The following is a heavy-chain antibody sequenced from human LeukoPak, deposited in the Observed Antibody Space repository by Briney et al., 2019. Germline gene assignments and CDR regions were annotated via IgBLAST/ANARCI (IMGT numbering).Heavy chain of an antibody. CDR2: IKEDGSAR. V-gene: IGHV3-7*01. CDR1: GFSFSSHW. CDR3: VKRNALEF. J-gene: IGHJ3*01. Sequence: GGSLRLSCVASGFSFSSHWMNWVRQAPGKGLEWVANIKEDGSARYYVESVKGRFTIPRDNTKNSVFLQMNNLRGEDSAVYYCVKRNALEFWGQGTMVTVSS.